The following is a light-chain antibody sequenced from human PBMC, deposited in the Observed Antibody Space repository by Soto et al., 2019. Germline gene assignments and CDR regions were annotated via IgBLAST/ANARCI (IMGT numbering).Light chain of an antibody. CDR2: GAF. CDR3: HQYDRWPLS. CDR1: ESVKTN. J-gene: IGKJ4*01. V-gene: IGKV3-15*01. Sequence: EIVMTQSPAPLSVSPGETATLSCRASESVKTNLAWYQQKPGQAPRLLIYGAFTRAAGIPFRFSGSASGTEFTLSISSLQSEDFAVYYCHQYDRWPLSLGGGTKVEIK.